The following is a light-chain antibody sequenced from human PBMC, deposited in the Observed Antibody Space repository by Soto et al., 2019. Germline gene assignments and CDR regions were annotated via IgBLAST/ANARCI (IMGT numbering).Light chain of an antibody. Sequence: SYELTQPPSVSGSPGQTASITCSGDEXGXQYXCVXXQKTGQSPVLVIYHDSKRPSGIPERFSGSNYGNTANLNISGTQAMDEADYCCPAGNISNAIYGFRTGTKATVL. CDR3: PAGNISNAIYG. CDR2: HDS. V-gene: IGLV3-1*01. J-gene: IGLJ1*01. CDR1: EXGXQY.